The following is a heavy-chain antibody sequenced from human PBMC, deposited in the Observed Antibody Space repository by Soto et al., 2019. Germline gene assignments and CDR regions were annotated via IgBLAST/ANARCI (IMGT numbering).Heavy chain of an antibody. J-gene: IGHJ3*01. CDR2: IYWDDDK. D-gene: IGHD2-2*01. Sequence: QITLKESGPTLVKPTQTLTLTCTFSGFSLSADGVGVGWIRQPPGKALEWLALIYWDDDKRYRPSLKSRLTITKHTPKHXVVLTMTNMDPVDTATYYCAHAYGGTSWPNDAFDVWGQGTVVTVSS. CDR1: GFSLSADGVG. V-gene: IGHV2-5*02. CDR3: AHAYGGTSWPNDAFDV.